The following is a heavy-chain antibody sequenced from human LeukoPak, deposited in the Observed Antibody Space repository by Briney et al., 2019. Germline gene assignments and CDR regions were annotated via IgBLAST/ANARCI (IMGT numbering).Heavy chain of an antibody. J-gene: IGHJ4*02. CDR2: ISYDGSKK. Sequence: GGSLRLSCAASGFTFSNYGMHWVRQAPGKGLEWVAVISYDGSKKYYEESVKGRFIISRDNSKNTLHLQINSLRAEDTAIYYRARERYTFDSDYFDYWGQGTLVTVSS. CDR1: GFTFSNYG. V-gene: IGHV3-33*01. D-gene: IGHD1-1*01. CDR3: ARERYTFDSDYFDY.